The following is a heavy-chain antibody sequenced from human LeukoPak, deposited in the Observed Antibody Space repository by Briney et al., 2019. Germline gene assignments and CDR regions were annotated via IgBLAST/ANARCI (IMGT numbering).Heavy chain of an antibody. D-gene: IGHD4-11*01. CDR3: AKVPYSNYWYYFDY. Sequence: GGSLRLSCAASGFTFSSYAMSWVRQAPGKGLEWVSAFSGSGGSTYYADSVKGRFTISRDNSKNTLYLQMNSLRAEDTAVYYCAKVPYSNYWYYFDYWGQGTLVTVSS. CDR1: GFTFSSYA. J-gene: IGHJ4*02. V-gene: IGHV3-23*01. CDR2: FSGSGGST.